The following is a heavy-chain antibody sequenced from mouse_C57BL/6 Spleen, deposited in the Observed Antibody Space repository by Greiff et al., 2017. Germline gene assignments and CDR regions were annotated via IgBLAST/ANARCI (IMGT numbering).Heavy chain of an antibody. J-gene: IGHJ3*01. Sequence: QVQLQQSGAELVKPGASVKISCKASGYAFSSYWMNWVKQRHGKGLEWIGQIYPGYGDTNYNGKFKGKATLPADNSSSTAYMQLSSLTSEYSAVYFCARDYGSIYVSWFAYWGQGALVTVSA. D-gene: IGHD1-1*01. CDR2: IYPGYGDT. CDR1: GYAFSSYW. CDR3: ARDYGSIYVSWFAY. V-gene: IGHV1-80*01.